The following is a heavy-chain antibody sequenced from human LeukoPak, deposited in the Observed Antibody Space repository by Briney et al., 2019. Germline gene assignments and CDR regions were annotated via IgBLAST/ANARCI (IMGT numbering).Heavy chain of an antibody. V-gene: IGHV3-30*02. J-gene: IGHJ1*01. CDR2: IRYDGSNK. D-gene: IGHD3-10*01. CDR1: GFTFSSYG. CDR3: VRDGAVVTSGSYPWRYLQH. Sequence: GGSLRLSCAASGFTFSSYGMHWVRQAPGKGLEWVAFIRYDGSNKYYADSVRGRFTISRDNAKNSLYLQVNTLTAEDTAVYYCVRDGAVVTSGSYPWRYLQHWGQGTLVTVSS.